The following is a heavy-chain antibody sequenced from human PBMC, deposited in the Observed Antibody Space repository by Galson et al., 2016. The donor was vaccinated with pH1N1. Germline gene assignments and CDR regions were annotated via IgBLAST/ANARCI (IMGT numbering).Heavy chain of an antibody. Sequence: QSGAEVKKPGESLKISCKGSGFSFTSYWIGWVRQMPGKGLEWMGVIYPGDSDTRYSPSFQGQVTISADKSISTAYLQWSSLKASDTAMYYCAKYYYDSSGSGAIGTLDIWGQGTMVTVSS. V-gene: IGHV5-51*01. J-gene: IGHJ3*02. CDR3: AKYYYDSSGSGAIGTLDI. CDR2: IYPGDSDT. D-gene: IGHD3-22*01. CDR1: GFSFTSYW.